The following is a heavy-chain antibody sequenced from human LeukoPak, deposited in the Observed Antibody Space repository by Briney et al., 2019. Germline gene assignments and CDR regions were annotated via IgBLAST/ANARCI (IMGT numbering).Heavy chain of an antibody. Sequence: SETLSLTCAVSGGSISSNNWWSWVRQPPGKGLEWIGEIYRTGSTNYSPSLKSRVTISVDKSKNQFSLKLSSVTAADTAAYYCARVALYESSGYNYFDYWGQGTLVTVSS. CDR3: ARVALYESSGYNYFDY. D-gene: IGHD3-22*01. CDR1: GGSISSNNW. CDR2: IYRTGST. V-gene: IGHV4-4*02. J-gene: IGHJ4*02.